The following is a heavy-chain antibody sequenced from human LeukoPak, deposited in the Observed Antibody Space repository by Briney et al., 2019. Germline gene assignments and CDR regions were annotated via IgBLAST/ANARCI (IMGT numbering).Heavy chain of an antibody. D-gene: IGHD2-15*01. CDR3: ARGYCSGGSCNAYFDY. CDR2: IYPGDSDT. CDR1: GYSFTSYW. J-gene: IGHJ4*02. V-gene: IGHV5-51*01. Sequence: GESLKISCKGSGYSFTSYWIGWVRQMPGKGLEWMGIIYPGDSDTRYSPSFQGQVTISADKSISTAYLQWSSLKASDTAMYYCARGYCSGGSCNAYFDYWGQGTLVTVSS.